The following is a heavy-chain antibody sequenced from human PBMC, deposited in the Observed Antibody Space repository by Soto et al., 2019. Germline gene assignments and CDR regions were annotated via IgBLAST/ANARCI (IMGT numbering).Heavy chain of an antibody. D-gene: IGHD3-22*01. Sequence: QVQLQESGPGLVKPSQTLSLTCTVSGGSISSGDYYWSWIRQPPGKGLEWIGYIYYSGSTYYNPSLKSRVTISVDTSKNQFSLKLSSVTVADTAVYYCARRPKIYYYDSSGYPPGYFDLWGRGTLVTVSS. J-gene: IGHJ2*01. CDR2: IYYSGST. CDR1: GGSISSGDYY. V-gene: IGHV4-30-4*01. CDR3: ARRPKIYYYDSSGYPPGYFDL.